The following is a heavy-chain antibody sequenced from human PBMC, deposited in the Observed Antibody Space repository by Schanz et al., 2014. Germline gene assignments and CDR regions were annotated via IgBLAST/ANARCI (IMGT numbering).Heavy chain of an antibody. CDR3: ARDAVTSVLTPGFYY. Sequence: EVQLLESGGGLVQPGGSLRISCAASGFTFSKYGVHWVRQAPGKGLEWVANIKQDGSEKYYVDSVKGRFTISRDNAKKSLYLRMNSLRAEDTAVYYCARDAVTSVLTPGFYYWGQGTLVTVSS. V-gene: IGHV3-7*01. CDR1: GFTFSKYG. CDR2: IKQDGSEK. D-gene: IGHD4-17*01. J-gene: IGHJ4*02.